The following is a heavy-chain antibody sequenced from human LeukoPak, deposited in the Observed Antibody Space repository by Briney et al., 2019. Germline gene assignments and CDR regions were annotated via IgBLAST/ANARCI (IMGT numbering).Heavy chain of an antibody. CDR1: GFTFSSYA. J-gene: IGHJ4*02. Sequence: TGGSLRLSCAASGFTFSSYAMHWVRQAPGKGLEWVAVISYDGSNKYYADSVKGRFTISRDNSKNTLYLQMNSLRAEDTAVYYCAREVIVGVHYFDYWGQGTLVTVSS. D-gene: IGHD1-26*01. CDR3: AREVIVGVHYFDY. CDR2: ISYDGSNK. V-gene: IGHV3-30*04.